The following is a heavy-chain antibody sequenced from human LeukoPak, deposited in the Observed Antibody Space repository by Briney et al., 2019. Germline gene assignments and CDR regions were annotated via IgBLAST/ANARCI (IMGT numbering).Heavy chain of an antibody. CDR2: MNPNSGNT. V-gene: IGHV1-8*01. J-gene: IGHJ3*02. Sequence: ASVKVSCKASGYTFTSYDINWVRQATGQGLEWMGWMNPNSGNTGYAQKFQGRVTMTRNTSISTAYMELSSLRSEDTAVYYCAGGQRGHSSWYDAFDIWGQGTMVTVSS. CDR3: AGGQRGHSSWYDAFDI. D-gene: IGHD6-13*01. CDR1: GYTFTSYD.